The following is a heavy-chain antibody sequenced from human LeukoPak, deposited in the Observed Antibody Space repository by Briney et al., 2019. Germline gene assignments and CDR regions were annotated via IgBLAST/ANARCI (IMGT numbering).Heavy chain of an antibody. CDR2: TYYRSKWYN. CDR3: ARDRWVITFGGVIEESPFDY. Sequence: SQTLSLTCAISGDSVSSNSAAWNWIRQSPSRGLEWLGRTYYRSKWYNDYAVSVKSRITINPDTSKNQFSLQLNSVTPEDTAVYYCARDRWVITFGGVIEESPFDYWGQGTLVTVSS. V-gene: IGHV6-1*01. D-gene: IGHD3-16*02. CDR1: GDSVSSNSAA. J-gene: IGHJ4*02.